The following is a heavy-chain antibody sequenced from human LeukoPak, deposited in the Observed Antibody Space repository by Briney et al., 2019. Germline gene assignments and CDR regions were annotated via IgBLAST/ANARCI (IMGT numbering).Heavy chain of an antibody. J-gene: IGHJ4*02. D-gene: IGHD2-15*01. V-gene: IGHV4-38-2*02. Sequence: SETLSLTCAVSGYSISSGYYWGWIRQPPGKGLEWIGSIYHSGSTYYNPSLKSRVTISVDTSKNQFSLKLSSVTAADTAVYYCARDPVFRDIVVVVAATSWSYFDYWGQETLVTVSS. CDR1: GYSISSGYY. CDR2: IYHSGST. CDR3: ARDPVFRDIVVVVAATSWSYFDY.